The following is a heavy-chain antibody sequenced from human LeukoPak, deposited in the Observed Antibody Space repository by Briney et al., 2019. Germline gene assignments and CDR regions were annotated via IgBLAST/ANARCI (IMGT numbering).Heavy chain of an antibody. J-gene: IGHJ4*02. CDR1: GFTFSSYW. V-gene: IGHV3-74*01. Sequence: GGSLRLSCAASGFTFSSYWMHWVRQAPGKGLVWVSRINRDGTTTTYADSVKGRFTISRDNAMNTLYLQMNSLRAEDTAVYYCXXXXXXXXAXXYWGQGALVTVSS. CDR3: XXXXXXXXAXXY. CDR2: INRDGTTT.